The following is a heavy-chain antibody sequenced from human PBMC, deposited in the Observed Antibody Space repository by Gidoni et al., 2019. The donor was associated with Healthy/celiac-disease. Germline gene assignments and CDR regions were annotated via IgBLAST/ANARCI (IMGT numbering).Heavy chain of an antibody. J-gene: IGHJ4*02. CDR1: GYTFTSYY. D-gene: IGHD5-12*01. V-gene: IGHV1-46*01. CDR2: INPSGGST. CDR3: ARDGARGRDGYNYQDY. Sequence: QVQLVQSGAEVKKPGASVKVSCKASGYTFTSYYMHWVRQAPGQGLEWMGIINPSGGSTSYEQKFQGRVTMTRDTSTSTVYMELSSLRSEDTAVYYCARDGARGRDGYNYQDYWGQGTLVTVSS.